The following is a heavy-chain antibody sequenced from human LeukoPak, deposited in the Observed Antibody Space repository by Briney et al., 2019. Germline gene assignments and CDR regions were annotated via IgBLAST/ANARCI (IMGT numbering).Heavy chain of an antibody. Sequence: GGSLRLSCAASGLTFSTYTMNWVRKAPGKGLGWVSSIRSGSSYISYADSLKGRFNISRDNPKNSLYLQINSLRAEDTAVYYCAREACSSTSCFRDYWGQGTRVSVSS. CDR2: IRSGSSYI. V-gene: IGHV3-21*01. J-gene: IGHJ4*02. CDR1: GLTFSTYT. CDR3: AREACSSTSCFRDY. D-gene: IGHD2-2*01.